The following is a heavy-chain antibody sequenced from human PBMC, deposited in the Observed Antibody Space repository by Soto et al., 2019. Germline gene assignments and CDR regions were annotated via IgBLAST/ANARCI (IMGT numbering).Heavy chain of an antibody. CDR3: AKDRRDVVVVAATMKNYYYYMDV. Sequence: PGGSLRLSCAASGFTFSSYAMSWVRQAPGKGLEWVSAISGSGGSTYYADSVKGRFTISRDNSKNTLYLQMNSLRAEDTAVYYCAKDRRDVVVVAATMKNYYYYMDVWGKGTTVTVSS. J-gene: IGHJ6*03. V-gene: IGHV3-23*01. CDR2: ISGSGGST. D-gene: IGHD2-15*01. CDR1: GFTFSSYA.